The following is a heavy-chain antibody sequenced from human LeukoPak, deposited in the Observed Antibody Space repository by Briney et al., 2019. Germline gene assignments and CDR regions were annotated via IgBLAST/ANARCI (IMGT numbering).Heavy chain of an antibody. CDR2: ISAYNGDT. CDR3: ARAPPLVVVPAANRMDV. Sequence: GASVKVSCKASGYTFTSYGISWVRQSPGQGLAWMGWISAYNGDTKYPQKLQGRVTMTTDTSTSTAYMELRRLRSDDTAVYYFARAPPLVVVPAANRMDVWGQGTTVTVSS. V-gene: IGHV1-18*01. CDR1: GYTFTSYG. J-gene: IGHJ6*02. D-gene: IGHD2-2*01.